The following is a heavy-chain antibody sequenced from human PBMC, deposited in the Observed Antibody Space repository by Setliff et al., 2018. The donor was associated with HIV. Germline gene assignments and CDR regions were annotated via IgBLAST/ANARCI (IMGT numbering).Heavy chain of an antibody. J-gene: IGHJ6*02. Sequence: SETLSLTCAVSNYSISSAYYWGWIRHPPGKGLEWIGSIYHSRSTYYNPSLKSRVTISVDTSKNQFSLKLSSVTAADTAVYYCARRPAGAVAGGYGMDVWGQGTTVTVS. V-gene: IGHV4-38-2*01. CDR3: ARRPAGAVAGGYGMDV. D-gene: IGHD6-19*01. CDR1: NYSISSAYY. CDR2: IYHSRST.